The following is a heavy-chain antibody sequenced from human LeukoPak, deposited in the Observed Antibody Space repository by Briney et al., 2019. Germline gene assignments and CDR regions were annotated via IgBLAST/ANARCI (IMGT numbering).Heavy chain of an antibody. CDR1: GGSISSYY. J-gene: IGHJ4*02. Sequence: PSETLSLTCTISGGSISSYYWSWIRQSPGKGLEWIGYIYHSGSTNYNPSLKSRVTISVDTSKNQFSLKVSSVTAADTAVYYCARHSEDCGDFPSHFDYWGQGTLVTVSS. CDR2: IYHSGST. V-gene: IGHV4-59*08. D-gene: IGHD4-17*01. CDR3: ARHSEDCGDFPSHFDY.